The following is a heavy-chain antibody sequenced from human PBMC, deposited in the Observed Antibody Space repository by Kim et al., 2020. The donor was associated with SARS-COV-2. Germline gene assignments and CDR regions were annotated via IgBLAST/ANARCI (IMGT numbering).Heavy chain of an antibody. CDR2: ISSGGGRT. Sequence: GVSLRLSCAASGFTFSNFAMSWVRQAPGRGLEWVSTISSGGGRTYYADSVKGRFTVSRDNSRNTVYLRMFSLRVEDTAIYYCARGSDSNYHFDYWGQGTLATVSS. CDR3: ARGSDSNYHFDY. V-gene: IGHV3-23*01. CDR1: GFTFSNFA. J-gene: IGHJ4*02. D-gene: IGHD3-10*01.